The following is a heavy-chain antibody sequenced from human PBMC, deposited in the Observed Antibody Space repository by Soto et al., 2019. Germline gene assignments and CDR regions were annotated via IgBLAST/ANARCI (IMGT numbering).Heavy chain of an antibody. V-gene: IGHV4-59*01. Sequence: SETLSLTCTVSGASMNDYYGRWIRQSPGQGLEHIGYLHYNGFAEYSPSLRSQVSISMDTSKNQFSLKLSSVTAADTAIYFCARSGHIFAGVFWGQGILVTVSS. CDR1: GASMNDYY. D-gene: IGHD3-16*01. CDR3: ARSGHIFAGVF. CDR2: LHYNGFA. J-gene: IGHJ4*02.